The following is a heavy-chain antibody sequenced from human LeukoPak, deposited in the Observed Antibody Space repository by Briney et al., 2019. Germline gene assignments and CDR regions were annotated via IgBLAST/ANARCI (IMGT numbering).Heavy chain of an antibody. Sequence: ASVKVSCKASGFTFTNYYFHWMRQAPGQGLEWMGIINPTGGTTTYSQKFQGRLNMTRDMSTTTVYTDLSNLTSDDTAVYYCARSYCSGGTCYNFDYWGQGTLVTVSS. D-gene: IGHD2-15*01. J-gene: IGHJ4*02. CDR2: INPTGGTT. CDR3: ARSYCSGGTCYNFDY. CDR1: GFTFTNYY. V-gene: IGHV1-46*01.